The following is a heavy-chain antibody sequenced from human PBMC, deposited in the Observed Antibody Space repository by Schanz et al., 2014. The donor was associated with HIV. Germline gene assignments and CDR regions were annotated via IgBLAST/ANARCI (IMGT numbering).Heavy chain of an antibody. Sequence: EVQILESGGGLVQPGGSLRLSCVVSGFPFSSSVTSWVRQAPGKGLEWVSSISGSGGTTDYADSVKGRFTISRDNAKNSLYLQMNSLRDEDTAVYYCARGATTYSSGYYYPDYWGQGTLVTVSS. CDR1: GFPFSSSV. V-gene: IGHV3-23*01. D-gene: IGHD3-22*01. CDR2: ISGSGGTT. CDR3: ARGATTYSSGYYYPDY. J-gene: IGHJ4*02.